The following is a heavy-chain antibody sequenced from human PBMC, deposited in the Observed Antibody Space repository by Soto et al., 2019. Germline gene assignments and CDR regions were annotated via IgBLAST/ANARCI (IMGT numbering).Heavy chain of an antibody. CDR2: ISYDGRNK. CDR3: VRDTAYCSGGTCYSSHDMDV. V-gene: IGHV3-30*04. Sequence: GGSLRLSCAASGFTFSSYAMHWVRQAPGKGLEWVAVISYDGRNKYYADSVKGRFTISRDNSKNTLYLEMNSLRVEDTAVYHCVRDTAYCSGGTCYSSHDMDVWGQGTTVTVS. D-gene: IGHD2-15*01. CDR1: GFTFSSYA. J-gene: IGHJ6*02.